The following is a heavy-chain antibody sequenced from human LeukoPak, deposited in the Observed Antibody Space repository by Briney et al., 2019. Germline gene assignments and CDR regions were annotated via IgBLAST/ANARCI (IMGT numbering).Heavy chain of an antibody. CDR1: GGSISSGDYY. CDR2: IYYSGST. CDR3: ARDLRLDGSVFGY. D-gene: IGHD3-10*01. J-gene: IGHJ4*02. Sequence: SETLSLTCTVSGGSISSGDYYWSWIRQPPGRGLEWIGYIYYSGSTYYNPSLKSRVTISVDTSKNQFSLKLSSVTAADTAVYYCARDLRLDGSVFGYWGQGTLVTVSS. V-gene: IGHV4-30-4*01.